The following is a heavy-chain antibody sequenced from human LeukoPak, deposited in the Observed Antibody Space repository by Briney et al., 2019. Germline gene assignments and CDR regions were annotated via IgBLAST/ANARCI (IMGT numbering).Heavy chain of an antibody. V-gene: IGHV3-74*01. CDR2: INTDGRST. Sequence: GGSLRLSCAASGVTFSSYWIHWVRQAPGKGLVWVSRINTDGRSTRYADSVKGRFTISRDNAKNTVNLQMNSLRAEDTAVYYCARDLGYYHDTSDYYYGGFDYWGQGALVTVSS. D-gene: IGHD3-22*01. CDR3: ARDLGYYHDTSDYYYGGFDY. J-gene: IGHJ4*02. CDR1: GVTFSSYW.